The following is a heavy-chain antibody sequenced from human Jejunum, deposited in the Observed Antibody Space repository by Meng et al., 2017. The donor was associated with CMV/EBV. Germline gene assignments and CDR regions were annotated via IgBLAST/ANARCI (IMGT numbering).Heavy chain of an antibody. CDR1: GFTFSNYA. CDR3: AKDETAGYGYFDY. J-gene: IGHJ4*02. D-gene: IGHD5-12*01. Sequence: ASGFTFSNYAMSWVRQAPGKGLEWVSGIVVTTGSTYYADSVSGRFTISRDNSKNTLYLQMNSLRGEDTAVYYCAKDETAGYGYFDYWGQGALVTVSS. CDR2: IVVTTGST. V-gene: IGHV3-23*01.